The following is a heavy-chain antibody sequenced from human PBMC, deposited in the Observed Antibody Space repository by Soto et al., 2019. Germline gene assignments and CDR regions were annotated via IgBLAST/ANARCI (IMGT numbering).Heavy chain of an antibody. V-gene: IGHV4-31*03. CDR1: GGSISSGGYY. J-gene: IGHJ6*03. CDR2: IYYSGST. Sequence: SETLSLTCTVSGGSISSGGYYWSWIRQHPGKGLEWIGYIYYSGSTYYNPSLKSRVTISVDTSKNQFSLKLSSVTAADTAVYYCAIARTRHRDYYYYYMDVWGKGTTVTVSS. CDR3: AIARTRHRDYYYYYMDV.